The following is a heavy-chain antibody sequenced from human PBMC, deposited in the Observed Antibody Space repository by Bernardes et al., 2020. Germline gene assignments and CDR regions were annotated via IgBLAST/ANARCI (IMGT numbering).Heavy chain of an antibody. CDR2: IWYDGSNK. J-gene: IGHJ4*02. Sequence: GVSLRLSCAASGFTFSSYGMHWVRQAPGKGLEWVAVIWYDGSNKYYADSVKGRFTISRDNSKNTLYLQMNSLRAEDTAVYYCAREKIVGATGFDYWGQGTLVTVSS. D-gene: IGHD1-26*01. CDR3: AREKIVGATGFDY. V-gene: IGHV3-33*01. CDR1: GFTFSSYG.